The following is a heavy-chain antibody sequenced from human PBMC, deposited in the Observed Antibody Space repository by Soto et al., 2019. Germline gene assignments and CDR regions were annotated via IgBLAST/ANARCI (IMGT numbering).Heavy chain of an antibody. D-gene: IGHD2-2*01. CDR3: AIDQGYCSSPSFYVRYFDL. CDR2: ISAYNGNT. CDR1: GYTFTSYG. J-gene: IGHJ2*01. Sequence: QVQLVQSGAEVKKPGASVKVSCKASGYTFTSYGISWVRQAPGQGLEWMGWISAYNGNTNYAQKLQGRVTMTTDTXXSXAXXELRSLRSDHTAVYYCAIDQGYCSSPSFYVRYFDLSGRRTLVTVSS. V-gene: IGHV1-18*01.